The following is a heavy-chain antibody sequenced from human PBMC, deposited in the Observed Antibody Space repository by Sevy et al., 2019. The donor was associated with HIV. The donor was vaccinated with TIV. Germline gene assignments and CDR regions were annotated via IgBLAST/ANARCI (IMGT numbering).Heavy chain of an antibody. D-gene: IGHD3-22*01. Sequence: SETLSLTCTVSGGSISSSSYYWGWIRQPPGKGLEWIGSIYYSGSTYYNPSLKSRVTISVDTSKNQFSLKLSSVTAADTAVYYCARATYYYDSTGYYHRDAFDIWGQGTMVTVSS. CDR3: ARATYYYDSTGYYHRDAFDI. V-gene: IGHV4-39*01. CDR2: IYYSGST. J-gene: IGHJ3*02. CDR1: GGSISSSSYY.